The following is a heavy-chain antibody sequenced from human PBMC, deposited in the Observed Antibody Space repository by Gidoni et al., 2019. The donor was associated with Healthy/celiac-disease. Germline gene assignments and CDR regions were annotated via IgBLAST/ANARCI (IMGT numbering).Heavy chain of an antibody. CDR2: ISYDGSNK. CDR1: GFTFSSYA. CDR3: ARGGPTYYDILTGYKGLNWFDP. D-gene: IGHD3-9*01. V-gene: IGHV3-30-3*01. J-gene: IGHJ5*02. Sequence: QVQLVESGGGVVQPGRSLRLSWAASGFTFSSYAMHWVRQAPGKGLEWVAVISYDGSNKYYADSVKGRFTISRDNSKNTLYLQMNSLRAEDTAVYYCARGGPTYYDILTGYKGLNWFDPWGQGTLVTVSS.